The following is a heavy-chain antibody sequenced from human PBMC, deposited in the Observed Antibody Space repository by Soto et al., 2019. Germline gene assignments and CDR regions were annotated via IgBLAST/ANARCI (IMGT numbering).Heavy chain of an antibody. V-gene: IGHV3-21*01. CDR3: ATPGAYYDFWRGRGGDMDV. CDR1: GFTFSSYS. D-gene: IGHD3-3*01. Sequence: GGSLRLSCAASGFTFSSYSMNWVRQAPGKGLEWVSSISSSSSYIYYADSVKGRFTISRDNAKNSLYLQMSSLRAEDTAVYYCATPGAYYDFWRGRGGDMDVWGKGTTVTGSS. J-gene: IGHJ6*03. CDR2: ISSSSSYI.